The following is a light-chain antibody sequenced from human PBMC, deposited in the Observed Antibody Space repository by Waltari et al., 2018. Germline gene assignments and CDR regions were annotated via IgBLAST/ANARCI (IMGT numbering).Light chain of an antibody. CDR3: QQYYTTPRT. J-gene: IGKJ1*01. CDR2: WAS. V-gene: IGKV4-1*01. CDR1: QSVLYSSSNMNY. Sequence: DNVLIQSPDSLAVSLGERATINCKSSQSVLYSSSNMNYLAWYQQKPGQPPKLLIYWASTRQSGVPARFSGSGSGTNFTLTISSLQAEDVAVYYCQQYYTTPRTFGQGTKVEIK.